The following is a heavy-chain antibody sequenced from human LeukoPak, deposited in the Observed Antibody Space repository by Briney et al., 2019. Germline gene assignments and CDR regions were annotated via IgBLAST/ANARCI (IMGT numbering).Heavy chain of an antibody. Sequence: GGSLRLSCVASGFSFSSYWMAWVRQAPGKGLEWVANIKYDGSHKYYVDSVKGRFTISRDSAKNSVYLQMNSLRVDDTAVYFCASSHDSSGNDWGQGTMVTVSS. CDR1: GFSFSSYW. J-gene: IGHJ4*02. CDR2: IKYDGSHK. CDR3: ASSHDSSGND. D-gene: IGHD3-22*01. V-gene: IGHV3-7*01.